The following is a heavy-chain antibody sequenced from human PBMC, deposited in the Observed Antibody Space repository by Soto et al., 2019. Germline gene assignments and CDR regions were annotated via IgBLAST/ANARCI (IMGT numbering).Heavy chain of an antibody. Sequence: LSITCDVYGGSITSVHKSWIRQFLGKGLEWIAYTAHTGNTNYNPSLESRVTISMDTSKNQLSLKLPSMTAADPAVYYWARDMHAGIHHYVDEWPQGNLVTVSS. CDR1: GGSITSVH. V-gene: IGHV4-59*01. J-gene: IGHJ4*02. CDR3: ARDMHAGIHHYVDE. CDR2: TAHTGNT. D-gene: IGHD6-13*01.